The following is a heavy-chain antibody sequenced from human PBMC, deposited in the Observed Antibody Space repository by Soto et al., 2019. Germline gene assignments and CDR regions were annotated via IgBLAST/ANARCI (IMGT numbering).Heavy chain of an antibody. CDR2: ITGSSDYT. J-gene: IGHJ4*02. CDR3: AKEQTTGAHYALDY. CDR1: GFIFSSYA. V-gene: IGHV3-23*01. D-gene: IGHD2-8*02. Sequence: PGGSLRLSCEASGFIFSSYAMNWVRQAPGKWLQWVSSITGSSDYTSYIASVKGRFTISRDNSKNTLYLQMSSLRAEDTAVYFCAKEQTTGAHYALDYWSQGXLVTVYS.